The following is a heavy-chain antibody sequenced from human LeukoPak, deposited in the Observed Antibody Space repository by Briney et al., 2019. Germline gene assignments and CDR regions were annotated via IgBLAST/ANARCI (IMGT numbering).Heavy chain of an antibody. J-gene: IGHJ6*02. D-gene: IGHD1-14*01. V-gene: IGHV3-23*01. CDR3: ARGGNEYYYYGMDV. CDR1: GFTFSNYA. Sequence: GGSLRLSCAATGFTFSNYAMSWVRQAPGKGLECVSTISGSDGNIYYADSVKGRFTISRDTSKNTLYLQMNSLRSEDTAVYYCARGGNEYYYYGMDVWGQGTTVTVSS. CDR2: ISGSDGNI.